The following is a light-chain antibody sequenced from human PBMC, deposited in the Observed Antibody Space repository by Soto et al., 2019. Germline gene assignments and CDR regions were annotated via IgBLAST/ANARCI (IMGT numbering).Light chain of an antibody. J-gene: IGKJ5*01. CDR2: GAS. Sequence: DIVMTQSPATLSVAPGERVTFSCRASQGVSRKLAWYQHKPGQAPRLLISGASTGATGIPARFSGSGSGADFTLTISSLEPEDFAIYYCQQRNTWPPVTFGQGTRLEIK. CDR3: QQRNTWPPVT. CDR1: QGVSRK. V-gene: IGKV3-15*01.